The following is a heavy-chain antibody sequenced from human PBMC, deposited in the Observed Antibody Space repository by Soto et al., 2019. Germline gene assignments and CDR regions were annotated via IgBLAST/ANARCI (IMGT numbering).Heavy chain of an antibody. CDR3: ARDYVSGWYYFDY. J-gene: IGHJ4*02. D-gene: IGHD6-19*01. Sequence: SETLSLTCTVSGGSLSSYYWSWIRQPPGKGLEWIGYIYYSGSTNYNPSLKSRVTISVDTSKNQFSLKLSSVTAADTAVYYCARDYVSGWYYFDYWGQGTLVTVSS. V-gene: IGHV4-59*01. CDR1: GGSLSSYY. CDR2: IYYSGST.